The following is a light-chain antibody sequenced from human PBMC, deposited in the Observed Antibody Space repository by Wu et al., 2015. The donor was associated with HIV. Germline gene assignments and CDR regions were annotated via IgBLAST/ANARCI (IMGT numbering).Light chain of an antibody. Sequence: EIVLTQSPGTLSLSPGERATLSCRASEIVGSSSIAWYQQKPGQAPRLLIYDASIRATGIPDRFRGSGSATDFSLTISRLDPEDFAVYYCQQYGSSTWTFGQGTKVEIK. CDR2: DAS. J-gene: IGKJ1*01. CDR1: EIVGSSS. V-gene: IGKV3-20*01. CDR3: QQYGSSTWT.